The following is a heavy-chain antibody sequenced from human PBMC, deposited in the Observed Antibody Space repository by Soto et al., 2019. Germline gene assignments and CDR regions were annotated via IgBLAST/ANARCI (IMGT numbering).Heavy chain of an antibody. J-gene: IGHJ6*02. V-gene: IGHV1-69*13. CDR1: GGAFSSNA. D-gene: IGHD3-10*01. Sequence: GASVKVSCKASGGAFSSNAISWVRQAPGQGLEWMGGIIPIFGTANYAQKFQGRVTITADESTSTAYMELSSLRSEDTAVYYCARDKAGRRFGELLGGMDVWGQVTTVTVSS. CDR3: ARDKAGRRFGELLGGMDV. CDR2: IIPIFGTA.